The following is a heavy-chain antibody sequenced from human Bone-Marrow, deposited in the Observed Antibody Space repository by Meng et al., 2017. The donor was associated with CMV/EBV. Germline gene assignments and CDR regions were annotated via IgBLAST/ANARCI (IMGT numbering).Heavy chain of an antibody. Sequence: GESLKISCAASGFTFSSYAMHWVRQAPGKGLEWVAVISYDGSHEHYADSVEGRFTISRDNSKNTLYLQMNSLRVEDTAVYYCARGAKEGESIAARFLRDYWGQGTRVTVSS. D-gene: IGHD6-6*01. CDR3: ARGAKEGESIAARFLRDY. CDR1: GFTFSSYA. CDR2: ISYDGSHE. J-gene: IGHJ4*02. V-gene: IGHV3-30*04.